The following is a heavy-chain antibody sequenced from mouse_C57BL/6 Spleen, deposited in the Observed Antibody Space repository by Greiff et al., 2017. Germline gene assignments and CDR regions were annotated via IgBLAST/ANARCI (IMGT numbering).Heavy chain of an antibody. J-gene: IGHJ4*01. CDR2: INPNNGGT. V-gene: IGHV1-26*01. CDR3: ARGGGLGYYAMDY. CDR1: GYTFTDYY. D-gene: IGHD3-3*01. Sequence: VQLQQSGPELVKPGASVKISCKASGYTFTDYYMNWVKQSHGKSLEWIGDINPNNGGTSYNQKFKGKATLTVDKSSSTAYMELRSLTSEDSAVYYCARGGGLGYYAMDYWGQGTSVTVSS.